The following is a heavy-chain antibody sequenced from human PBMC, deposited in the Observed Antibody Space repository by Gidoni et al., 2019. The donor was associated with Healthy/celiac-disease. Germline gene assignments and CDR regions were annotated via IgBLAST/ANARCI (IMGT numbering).Heavy chain of an antibody. D-gene: IGHD3-10*01. CDR2: INHSGST. Sequence: QVQLQQWGAGLLKPSETLSLTCAVYGGSFSGYYWSWLRQPPGKGLEWIGEINHSGSTNYNPSLKSRVTISVDTSKNQFSLKLSSVTAADTAVYYCARGITMVRGVIITWFERLYYFDYWGQGTLVTVSS. J-gene: IGHJ4*02. V-gene: IGHV4-34*01. CDR3: ARGITMVRGVIITWFERLYYFDY. CDR1: GGSFSGYY.